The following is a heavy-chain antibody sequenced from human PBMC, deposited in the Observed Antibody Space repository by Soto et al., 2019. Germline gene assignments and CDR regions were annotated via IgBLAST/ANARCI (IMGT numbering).Heavy chain of an antibody. D-gene: IGHD4-17*01. CDR1: GGSISSYY. V-gene: IGHV4-59*08. CDR3: ASRYGVYFDY. Sequence: QVQLQESGPGLVKPSETLSLTCTVSGGSISSYYWSWIRQPPGKGLEWIGYIYYSGSTNYNPSLKCRVTISVDTSKNQFSLKLSSVTAADTAVYYCASRYGVYFDYWGQGTLVTVSS. CDR2: IYYSGST. J-gene: IGHJ4*02.